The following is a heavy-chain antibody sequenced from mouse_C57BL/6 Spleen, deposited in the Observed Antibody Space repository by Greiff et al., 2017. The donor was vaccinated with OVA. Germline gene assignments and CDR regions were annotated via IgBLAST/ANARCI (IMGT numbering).Heavy chain of an antibody. J-gene: IGHJ2*01. Sequence: DVKLVESGGGLVKPGGSLKLSCAASGFTFSSYAMSWVRQTPEKRLEWVATISDGGSYTYYPDNVQGRFTISRDNAKNNLYLQMSHLKSEDTAMYYCAREEEPYYFDYWGQGTTLTVSS. CDR3: AREEEPYYFDY. CDR2: ISDGGSYT. CDR1: GFTFSSYA. V-gene: IGHV5-4*01.